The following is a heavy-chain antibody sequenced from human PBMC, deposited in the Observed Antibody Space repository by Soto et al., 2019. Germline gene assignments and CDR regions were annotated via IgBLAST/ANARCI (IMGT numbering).Heavy chain of an antibody. D-gene: IGHD3-9*01. Sequence: EVHLLESGGDLVQPGGSLRLSCAASGFTFSTYALNWVRQSPGKGLEWVSTISSDGDSTYYVDFVKGRFTVSRDNSKNTMYLQMNSLRAEDTALYFCARDPSTGNADYWGQGTLVTVSS. CDR1: GFTFSTYA. V-gene: IGHV3-23*01. J-gene: IGHJ4*02. CDR2: ISSDGDST. CDR3: ARDPSTGNADY.